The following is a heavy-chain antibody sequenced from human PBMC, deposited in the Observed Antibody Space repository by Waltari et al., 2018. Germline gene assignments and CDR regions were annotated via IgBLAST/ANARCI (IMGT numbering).Heavy chain of an antibody. CDR2: ISGSGGST. J-gene: IGHJ4*02. V-gene: IGHV3-23*01. Sequence: QAPGKGLEWVSAISGSGGSTYYADSVKGRFTISRDNSKNTLYLQMNSLRAEDTAVYYCASRLEAPYSSSWLSDYWGQGTLVTVSS. D-gene: IGHD6-13*01. CDR3: ASRLEAPYSSSWLSDY.